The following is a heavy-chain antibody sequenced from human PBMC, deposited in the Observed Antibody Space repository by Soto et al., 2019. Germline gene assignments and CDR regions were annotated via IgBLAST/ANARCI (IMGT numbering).Heavy chain of an antibody. V-gene: IGHV3-11*01. CDR3: AGGAAMAYGMDV. CDR1: GFTFSDYY. J-gene: IGHJ6*02. D-gene: IGHD5-18*01. CDR2: ISSSGSTI. Sequence: QVQLVESGGGLVKPGGSLRLSCAASGFTFSDYYVSWIRQAPGKGLEWASYISSSGSTIFYADSVKGRFTISRDNAKNSLYLEMNGLRAEDTAVYYCAGGAAMAYGMDVGGQGTTVTVSS.